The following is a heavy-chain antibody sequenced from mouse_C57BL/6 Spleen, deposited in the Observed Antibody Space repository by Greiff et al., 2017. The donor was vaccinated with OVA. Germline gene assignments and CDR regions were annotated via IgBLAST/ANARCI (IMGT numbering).Heavy chain of an antibody. D-gene: IGHD1-1*01. CDR2: ISYDGSN. J-gene: IGHJ1*03. V-gene: IGHV3-6*01. CDR1: GYSITSGDY. Sequence: EVKLMESGPGLVKPSQSLSLTCSVTGYSITSGDYWNWIRQFPGNKLEWMGYISYDGSNNYNPSLKNRISITRDTSKNQFFLKLNTVTTEDTATYYCASDAYDGNWYFDVWGTGTTVTVSS. CDR3: ASDAYDGNWYFDV.